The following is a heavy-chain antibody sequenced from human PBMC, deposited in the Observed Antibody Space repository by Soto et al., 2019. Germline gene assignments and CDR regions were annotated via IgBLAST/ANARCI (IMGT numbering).Heavy chain of an antibody. Sequence: EVKVVESGGDFVKPGGSLRLSCATSGFMFSSAWMSWVRQAPGKGLEWFGRIKSRSDGGARDYAAPVKGRFNISRDDSKHMVYLQMDSLKVEDSAVYYCVEGWNDFWGQGTLVTVSS. CDR2: IKSRSDGGAR. CDR3: VEGWNDF. J-gene: IGHJ4*02. CDR1: GFMFSSAW. D-gene: IGHD1-1*01. V-gene: IGHV3-15*01.